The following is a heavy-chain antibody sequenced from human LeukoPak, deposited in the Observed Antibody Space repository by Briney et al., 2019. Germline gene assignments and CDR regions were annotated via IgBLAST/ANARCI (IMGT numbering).Heavy chain of an antibody. Sequence: SETLSLTCTVSGVSISSSYSYWGWIRQPPGMGLEWIGSIYYTGSTYYNASLKSQVSISIDTSKKQFSLKLTSVTAADTAVYYCARQTGSGLFILPGGQGTLVTVSS. CDR2: IYYTGST. V-gene: IGHV4-39*01. CDR3: ARQTGSGLFILP. J-gene: IGHJ4*02. CDR1: GVSISSSYSY. D-gene: IGHD3/OR15-3a*01.